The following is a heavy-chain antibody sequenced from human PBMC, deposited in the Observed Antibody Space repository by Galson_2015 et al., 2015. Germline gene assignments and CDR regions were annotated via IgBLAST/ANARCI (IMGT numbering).Heavy chain of an antibody. CDR1: GFTFSSYG. CDR2: IWYDGSNK. V-gene: IGHV3-33*01. Sequence: SLRLSCAASGFTFSSYGMHWVRQAPGKGLEWVAVIWYDGSNKYYADPVKGRFTISRDNSKNTLYLQMNSLRAEDTAVYYCARDFEWSPGYYYYGMDVWGQGTTVTVSS. D-gene: IGHD3-3*01. CDR3: ARDFEWSPGYYYYGMDV. J-gene: IGHJ6*02.